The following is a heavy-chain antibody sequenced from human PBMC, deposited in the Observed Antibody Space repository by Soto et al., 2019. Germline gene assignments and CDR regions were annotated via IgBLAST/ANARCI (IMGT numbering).Heavy chain of an antibody. CDR3: ARDRNPDIVVVVAPGILYGMDV. CDR1: GYTFTSYA. D-gene: IGHD2-15*01. CDR2: INAGNGNT. Sequence: GASVKVSCKASGYTFTSYAMHWVRQAPGQRLEWMGWINAGNGNTKYSQKFQGRVTITRDTSASTAYMELSSLRSEDTAVYYCARDRNPDIVVVVAPGILYGMDVWGQGTTVTVSS. J-gene: IGHJ6*02. V-gene: IGHV1-3*01.